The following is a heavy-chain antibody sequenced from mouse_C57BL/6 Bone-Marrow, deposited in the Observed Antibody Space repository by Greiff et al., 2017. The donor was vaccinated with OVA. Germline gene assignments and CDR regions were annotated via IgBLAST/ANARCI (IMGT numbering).Heavy chain of an antibody. Sequence: VQLQQSGPGLVKPSPSLSLTCSATGYSITSGYYWNWMRQPTGNNLECVGNISYDGGNNYNQSFKNQTTFTLDTSKNHFFLKLNSVTTEDTATYYGAGERATIVNFAYWGQGTLLTVSA. D-gene: IGHD2-5*01. CDR2: ISYDGGN. J-gene: IGHJ3*01. CDR3: AGERATIVNFAY. V-gene: IGHV3-6*01. CDR1: GYSITSGYY.